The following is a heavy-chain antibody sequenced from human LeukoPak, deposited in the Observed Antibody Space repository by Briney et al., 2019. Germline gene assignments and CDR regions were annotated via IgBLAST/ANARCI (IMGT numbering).Heavy chain of an antibody. D-gene: IGHD1-26*01. CDR3: AREAIVGATPDAFDI. Sequence: AGGSLRLSCAASGFLFNSHHMTWVRQAPGKGLEWISYITSSSSKIYYADSVKGRFTISRDNSKNTLYLQMNSLRAEDTAVYYCAREAIVGATPDAFDIWGQGTMVTVSS. CDR2: ITSSSSKI. CDR1: GFLFNSHH. J-gene: IGHJ3*02. V-gene: IGHV3-48*01.